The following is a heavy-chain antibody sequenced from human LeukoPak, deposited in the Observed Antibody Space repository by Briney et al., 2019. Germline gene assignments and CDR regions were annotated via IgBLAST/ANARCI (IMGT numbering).Heavy chain of an antibody. D-gene: IGHD2-15*01. CDR2: IRYDGSNK. Sequence: GGSLRLSCAASGFTFSSYGMHWVRQAPGKGLEWVAFIRYDGSNKYYADSVEGRFTISRDNSKNTLYLQMNSLRAEDTAVYYCAKEHCSGGSCYFHYFDYWGQGTLVTVSS. V-gene: IGHV3-30*02. CDR3: AKEHCSGGSCYFHYFDY. CDR1: GFTFSSYG. J-gene: IGHJ4*02.